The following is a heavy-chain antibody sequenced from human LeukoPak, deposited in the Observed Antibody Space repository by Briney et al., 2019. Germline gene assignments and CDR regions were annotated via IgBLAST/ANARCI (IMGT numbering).Heavy chain of an antibody. V-gene: IGHV4-34*01. CDR3: ASTAAYGSGSG. D-gene: IGHD3-10*01. CDR2: INHSGST. Sequence: SETLSLTCAVYGGSFSGYYWSWIRQPPGKGREGIGEINHSGSTNYNPSLKSRVTISVDTSKNQFSLKLSSVTAADTAVYYCASTAAYGSGSGWGQGTLVTVSS. J-gene: IGHJ4*02. CDR1: GGSFSGYY.